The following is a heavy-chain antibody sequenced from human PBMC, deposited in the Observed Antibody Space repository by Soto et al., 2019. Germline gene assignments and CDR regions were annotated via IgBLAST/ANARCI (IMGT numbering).Heavy chain of an antibody. V-gene: IGHV4-34*01. D-gene: IGHD1-7*01. CDR1: CGSFSGHY. CDR2: INHSGST. J-gene: IGHJ6*02. CDR3: ARIPQGVLGVTGTTVNPGYYYGMDV. Sequence: PSQTLPLTCAVFCGSFSGHYWSLIRQPPGKGLEWIGEINHSGSTNYNPSLKSRVTISVDTSKNQFSLKLSSVTAADTAVYYCARIPQGVLGVTGTTVNPGYYYGMDVWGQGTTVTVSS.